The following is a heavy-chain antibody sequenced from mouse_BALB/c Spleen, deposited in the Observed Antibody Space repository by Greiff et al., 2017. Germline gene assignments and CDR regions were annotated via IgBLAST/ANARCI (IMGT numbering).Heavy chain of an antibody. V-gene: IGHV1-54*01. D-gene: IGHD2-10*02. Sequence: QVQLKQSGAELVRPGTSVKVSCKASGYAFTNYLIEWVKQRPGQGLEWIGVINPGSGGTNYNEKFKGKATLTADKSSSTAYMQLSSLTSDDSAVYFCARGGLVRMDYWGQGTSVTVSS. CDR2: INPGSGGT. J-gene: IGHJ4*01. CDR1: GYAFTNYL. CDR3: ARGGLVRMDY.